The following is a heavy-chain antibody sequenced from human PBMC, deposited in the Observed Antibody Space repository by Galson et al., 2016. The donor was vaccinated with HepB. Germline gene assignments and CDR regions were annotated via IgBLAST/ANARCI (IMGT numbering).Heavy chain of an antibody. CDR1: GFSLSSYE. V-gene: IGHV3-48*03. CDR3: ARVLSPPDISGFDS. J-gene: IGHJ4*01. Sequence: SLRLSCAASGFSLSSYEMTWVRQAPGKGLEWISYISNSGATIDYADSVKGRFTISRDTAKNSLYLQMNSLRAEDTAVYYCARVLSPPDISGFDSWGHGTLVTVSS. CDR2: ISNSGATI. D-gene: IGHD3-22*01.